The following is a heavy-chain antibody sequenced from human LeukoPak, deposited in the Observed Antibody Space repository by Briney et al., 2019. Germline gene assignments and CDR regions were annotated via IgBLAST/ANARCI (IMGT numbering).Heavy chain of an antibody. CDR1: GGSINRDNYY. J-gene: IGHJ4*02. D-gene: IGHD4-23*01. CDR3: ARLFGGGKNYFDY. V-gene: IGHV4-31*03. Sequence: SETLSLTCTVSGGSINRDNYYWSWIRQHPEKGLEWIGYIYYSGSTYYNPSLESRVTISVDTSKNQFSLNLNSVTAADTAVYYCARLFGGGKNYFDYWGQGTLVTVSS. CDR2: IYYSGST.